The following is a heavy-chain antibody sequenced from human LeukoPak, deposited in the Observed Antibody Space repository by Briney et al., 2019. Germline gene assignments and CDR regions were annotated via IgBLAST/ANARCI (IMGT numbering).Heavy chain of an antibody. J-gene: IGHJ4*02. CDR3: ARGGYSDSGGYYYGFDY. Sequence: PGGSLRLSCAASGFTFSDYYMSWIRQAPGKGLEWVSYISSSSSYTNYADSVKGRFTISRDNAKNSLYLQMNSLRAEDTAVYYCARGGYSDSGGYYYGFDYWGQGTLVTVSS. D-gene: IGHD3-22*01. CDR2: ISSSSSYT. CDR1: GFTFSDYY. V-gene: IGHV3-11*05.